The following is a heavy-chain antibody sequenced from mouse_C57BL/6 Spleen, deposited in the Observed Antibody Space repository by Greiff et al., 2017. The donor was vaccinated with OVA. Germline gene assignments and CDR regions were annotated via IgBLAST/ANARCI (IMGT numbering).Heavy chain of an antibody. CDR3: ARGGGYYGSSSDWYFDV. Sequence: QVQLQQSGAELVKPGASVKMSCKASGYTFTTYPIEWMKQNHGKSLEWIGNFHPYNDDTKYNEKFKGKATLTVEKSSSTVYLELSRLTSDDSSVYYCARGGGYYGSSSDWYFDVWGTGTTVTVSS. CDR2: FHPYNDDT. CDR1: GYTFTTYP. J-gene: IGHJ1*03. D-gene: IGHD1-1*01. V-gene: IGHV1-47*01.